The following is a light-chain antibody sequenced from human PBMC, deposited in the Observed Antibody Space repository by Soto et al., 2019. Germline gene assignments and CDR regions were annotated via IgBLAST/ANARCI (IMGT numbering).Light chain of an antibody. CDR3: QQYNSYSRT. CDR1: HSISTS. Sequence: DKLMTPAPSTRTASVGGRVTLTRLARHSISTSLTWYQQKPGQAPTLLIYDASSLASGVPSRFSGSGSGTDFTLTISSLQPDDFATYYCQQYNSYSRTFGHGTKVDI. V-gene: IGKV1-5*01. J-gene: IGKJ3*01. CDR2: DAS.